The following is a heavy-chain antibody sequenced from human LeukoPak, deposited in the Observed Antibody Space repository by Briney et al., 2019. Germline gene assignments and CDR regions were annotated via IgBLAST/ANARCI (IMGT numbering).Heavy chain of an antibody. CDR3: ATIEAVRFHY. CDR2: ISGSDGST. CDR1: GFSFSSYA. D-gene: IGHD6-19*01. J-gene: IGHJ4*02. V-gene: IGHV3-23*01. Sequence: PGGSLRLSCAASGFSFSSYAMSWVRQAPGKGLEWVSGISGSDGSTYYADSVKGRFTISRDNTKNSLYLEMNSLRAEDTAVYYCATIEAVRFHYWGQGTLVAVSS.